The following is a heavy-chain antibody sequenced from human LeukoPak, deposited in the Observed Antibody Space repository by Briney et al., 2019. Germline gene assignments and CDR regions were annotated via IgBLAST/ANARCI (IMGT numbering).Heavy chain of an antibody. CDR1: GYTFTCYY. CDR2: INPNSGGT. D-gene: IGHD2-15*01. CDR3: AREAGYCSGGSCYDGNNYFDY. J-gene: IGHJ4*02. V-gene: IGHV1-2*04. Sequence: ASVKVSCKASGYTFTCYYMHWVRQAPGQGLEWMGWINPNSGGTNYAQKFQGWVTMTRDTSISTAYMELSRLRSDDTAVYYCAREAGYCSGGSCYDGNNYFDYWGQGTLVTVSS.